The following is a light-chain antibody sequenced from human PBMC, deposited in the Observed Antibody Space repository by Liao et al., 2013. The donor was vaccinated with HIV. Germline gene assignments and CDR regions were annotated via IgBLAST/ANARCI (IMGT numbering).Light chain of an antibody. Sequence: SYELTQPPSASVSPGQTASITCSGHKLGDKYACWYQQRPGQSPVLVIYQDSKRPSGIPERFSGSNSGNTATLTISRVEAGDEADYYCQVWDSRADQAVFGGGDQADRP. J-gene: IGLJ3*02. CDR3: QVWDSRADQAV. V-gene: IGLV3-1*01. CDR2: QDS. CDR1: KLGDKY.